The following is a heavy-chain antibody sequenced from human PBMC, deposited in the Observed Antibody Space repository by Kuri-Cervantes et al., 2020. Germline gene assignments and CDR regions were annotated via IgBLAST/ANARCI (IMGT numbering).Heavy chain of an antibody. V-gene: IGHV4-59*01. CDR1: GGSISSYY. D-gene: IGHD6-19*01. Sequence: SETLSLTCTVSGGSISSYYWSWIRQPPGKGLEWIGYIYYSGSTNSNPSLKSRVTISIDKSKNQFSLKLRSVTAADTAVYYCARFYSSAWSFDYWGQGTLVTVSS. J-gene: IGHJ4*02. CDR2: IYYSGST. CDR3: ARFYSSAWSFDY.